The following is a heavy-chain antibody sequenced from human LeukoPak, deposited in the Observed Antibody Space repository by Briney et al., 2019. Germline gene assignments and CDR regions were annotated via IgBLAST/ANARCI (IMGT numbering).Heavy chain of an antibody. CDR2: INHSGST. V-gene: IGHV4-34*01. CDR3: ARADCSSTSCYMGPVDY. D-gene: IGHD2-2*02. CDR1: XXXFSGYY. J-gene: IGHJ4*02. Sequence: PSETLSLTCAVXXXXFSGYYWSWIRQPXXXXXXXXGEINHSGSTNYNPSLKSRVTISVDTSKNQFSLKLSSVTAADTAVYYCARADCSSTSCYMGPVDYWGQGTLVTVSS.